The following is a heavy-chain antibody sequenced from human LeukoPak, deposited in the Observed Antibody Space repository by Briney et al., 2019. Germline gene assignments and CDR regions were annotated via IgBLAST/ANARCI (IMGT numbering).Heavy chain of an antibody. D-gene: IGHD4-23*01. CDR3: ARDYGGSSPFDY. CDR2: ISSSDSTI. V-gene: IGHV3-48*03. CDR1: GFTFSSYG. J-gene: IGHJ4*02. Sequence: GGSLRLSCAASGFTFSSYGFNWVRQAPGKGLEWVSYISSSDSTIYYADSVKGRFTISRDNAKNSLYLQMNSLRAEDTAVYYCARDYGGSSPFDYWGQGTLVTVSS.